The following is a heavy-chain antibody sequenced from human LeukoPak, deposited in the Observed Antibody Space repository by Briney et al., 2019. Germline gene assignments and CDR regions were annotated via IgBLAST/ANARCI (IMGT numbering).Heavy chain of an antibody. V-gene: IGHV4-39*07. CDR3: ARNSYYYYGMDV. Sequence: SETLSLTCTVSGGSISSSSYYWGWISQPPGKGLEWIGSIYYSGSTYYNPSLKSRVTISVDTSKNQFSLKLSSVTAADTAVYYCARNSYYYYGMDVWGQGTTVTVSS. D-gene: IGHD2/OR15-2a*01. J-gene: IGHJ6*02. CDR1: GGSISSSSYY. CDR2: IYYSGST.